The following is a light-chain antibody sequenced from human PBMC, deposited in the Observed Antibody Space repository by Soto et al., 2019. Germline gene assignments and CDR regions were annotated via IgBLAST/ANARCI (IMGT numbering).Light chain of an antibody. CDR3: HCYDSSMSAWV. CDR2: GNS. V-gene: IGLV1-40*01. J-gene: IGLJ3*02. Sequence: QSVLTQPPSVSGAPGQRVTISCTGSSSNIGAGYDVHWYQQQPGTAPKLLIYGNSNRPSGVPDRFFVSKSGTSASLAITGLQPEEEADDYSHCYDSSMSAWVFGGGTKVTVL. CDR1: SSNIGAGYD.